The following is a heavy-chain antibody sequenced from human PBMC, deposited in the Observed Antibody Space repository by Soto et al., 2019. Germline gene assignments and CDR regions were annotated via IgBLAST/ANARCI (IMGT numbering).Heavy chain of an antibody. V-gene: IGHV2-5*02. D-gene: IGHD6-19*01. CDR3: AHLSGWYHSDY. CDR1: GLSLSPSGVG. CDR2: IYWDDDK. J-gene: IGHJ4*02. Sequence: QITLKESGPTLVKHTQTLTLTCTFSGLSLSPSGVGVGWIRQPPGKGLEWLGLIYWDDDKRYSPSLKTRLTIIKDTSKNQVVLTMTNMDTVDTATYYCAHLSGWYHSDYWGQGTLVTVSS.